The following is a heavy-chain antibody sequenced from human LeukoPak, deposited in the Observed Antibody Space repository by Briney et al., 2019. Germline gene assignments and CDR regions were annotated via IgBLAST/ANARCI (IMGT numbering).Heavy chain of an antibody. CDR2: IIPIFGTA. Sequence: ASVKVSCKASRGTFSSYAISWVRQAPGQGLEWMGGIIPIFGTANYAQKFQGRVTITTDESTSTAYMELSSLKASDTAMYYCARLGFDLWPYDAFDIWGQGTMVTVSS. CDR3: ARLGFDLWPYDAFDI. J-gene: IGHJ3*02. V-gene: IGHV1-69*05. CDR1: RGTFSSYA. D-gene: IGHD3-3*01.